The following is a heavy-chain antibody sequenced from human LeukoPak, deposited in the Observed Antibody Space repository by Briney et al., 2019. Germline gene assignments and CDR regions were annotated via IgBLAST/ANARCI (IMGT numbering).Heavy chain of an antibody. V-gene: IGHV3-23*01. CDR1: GFTFSSYA. CDR3: AKGLTTVTKGLGMDV. Sequence: PGGSLRLSCAASGFTFSSYAMSGVRQAPGKGLEWVSAISGSGGSTYYADSVKGRFTISRDNSKNALYLQMNSLRAEDTAVYYCAKGLTTVTKGLGMDVWGKGTTVTVSS. CDR2: ISGSGGST. D-gene: IGHD4-17*01. J-gene: IGHJ6*03.